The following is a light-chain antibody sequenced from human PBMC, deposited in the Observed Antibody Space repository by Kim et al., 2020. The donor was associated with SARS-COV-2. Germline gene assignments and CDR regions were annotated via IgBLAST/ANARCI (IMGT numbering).Light chain of an antibody. CDR1: QSVSSW. Sequence: SASVGDRVTITCRASQSVSSWLAWYQQKSGEAPKLLIHTASTLHTGVPSRFSGSGSGSEFTLTIANLQPEDFASYYCQVYYAYTFTFGPGTKVDIK. CDR2: TAS. J-gene: IGKJ3*01. V-gene: IGKV1-5*03. CDR3: QVYYAYTFT.